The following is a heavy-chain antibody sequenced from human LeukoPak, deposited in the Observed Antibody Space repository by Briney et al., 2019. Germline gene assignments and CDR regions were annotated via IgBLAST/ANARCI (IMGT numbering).Heavy chain of an antibody. D-gene: IGHD6-13*01. CDR1: GGSFSGYY. CDR3: ARDWAAAGPNYYYYYGMDV. CDR2: INHSGST. Sequence: PSETLSLTCAVYGGSFSGYYWSWIRQPPGKGLEWIGEINHSGSTNYNPSLKSRVTISVDTSKNQFSLKLSSVTAADTAVYYCARDWAAAGPNYYYYYGMDVWGQGTTVTVSS. J-gene: IGHJ6*02. V-gene: IGHV4-34*01.